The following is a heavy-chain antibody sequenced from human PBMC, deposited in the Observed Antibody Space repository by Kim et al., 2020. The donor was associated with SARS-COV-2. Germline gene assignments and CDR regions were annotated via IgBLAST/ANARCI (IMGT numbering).Heavy chain of an antibody. Sequence: SLKSRVTISVDTSKNQFSLKLSSGTAADTAVYYCARARAMVRGVSGGMDVWGQGTTVTVSS. J-gene: IGHJ6*02. CDR3: ARARAMVRGVSGGMDV. V-gene: IGHV4-34*01. D-gene: IGHD3-10*01.